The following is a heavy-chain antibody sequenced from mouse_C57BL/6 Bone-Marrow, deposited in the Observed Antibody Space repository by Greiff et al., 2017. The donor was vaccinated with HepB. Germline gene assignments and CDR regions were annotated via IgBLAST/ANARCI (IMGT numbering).Heavy chain of an antibody. V-gene: IGHV1-85*01. D-gene: IGHD1-1*01. Sequence: VQLQESGPELVKPGASVKLSCTASGYTFTSYDINWVKQRPGQGLEWIGWIYPRDGSTKYTEKFKGKATLTVDTSSSTAYMELSSLTSEDAAVYFCADDYCSSYDYAMDYWGQGTTVTVAS. CDR2: IYPRDGST. CDR1: GYTFTSYD. CDR3: ADDYCSSYDYAMDY. J-gene: IGHJ4*01.